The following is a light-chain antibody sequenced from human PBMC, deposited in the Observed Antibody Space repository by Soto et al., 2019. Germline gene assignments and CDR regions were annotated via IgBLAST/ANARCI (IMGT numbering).Light chain of an antibody. J-gene: IGLJ1*01. CDR3: SSYAGTNNRYV. CDR2: EVN. Sequence: QSVLTQPPSASGSPGQSVTISCTGTGSDIGGYNFVSWYQQHPGKVPKLIIYEVNKRPSGVPDHFSGSKSGNTASLTVSGLQADDEADYYCSSYAGTNNRYVFGTGTKVTVL. CDR1: GSDIGGYNF. V-gene: IGLV2-8*01.